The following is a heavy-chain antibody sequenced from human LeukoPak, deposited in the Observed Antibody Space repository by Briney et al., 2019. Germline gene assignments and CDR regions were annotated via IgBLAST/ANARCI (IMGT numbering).Heavy chain of an antibody. J-gene: IGHJ6*03. CDR1: GYTLTELS. V-gene: IGHV1-24*01. D-gene: IGHD4-17*01. CDR2: FDPEDGET. Sequence: ASVKVSCKVSGYTLTELSMHWVRQAPGKGLEWMGGFDPEDGETIYAQKFQGRVTMTEDTSTDTAYMELSSLRSEDTAVYYCATTTTVTTVGFYYYYMDVWGKGPRSPSP. CDR3: ATTTTVTTVGFYYYYMDV.